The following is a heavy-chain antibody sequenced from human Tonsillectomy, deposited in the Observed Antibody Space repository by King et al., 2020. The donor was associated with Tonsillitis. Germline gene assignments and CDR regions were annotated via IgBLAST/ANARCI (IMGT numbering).Heavy chain of an antibody. Sequence: QLVQSGGGVVQPGRSLRLSCAASGFTFSSYGMHWVRQAPGKGLEWVAVISYDGSNKYYADSVKGRFTISRDNSKNTLYLQMNSLRAEDTAVYYCAKGRGRFGDSFDYWGQGTLVTVSS. CDR1: GFTFSSYG. V-gene: IGHV3-30*18. J-gene: IGHJ4*02. CDR2: ISYDGSNK. CDR3: AKGRGRFGDSFDY. D-gene: IGHD3-10*01.